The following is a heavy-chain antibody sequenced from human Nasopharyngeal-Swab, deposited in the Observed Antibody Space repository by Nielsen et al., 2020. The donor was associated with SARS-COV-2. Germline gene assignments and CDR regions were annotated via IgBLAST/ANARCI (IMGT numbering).Heavy chain of an antibody. CDR2: INPSGGST. CDR3: AINTLSAIAARQAGTLGY. V-gene: IGHV1-46*01. J-gene: IGHJ4*02. CDR1: GYTFTSYY. Sequence: ASVKVSCKASGYTFTSYYMHWVRQAPGQGLEWMGIINPSGGSTSYAQKFQGRATMTRDTSTSTVYMELSSLRSEDTAVYYCAINTLSAIAARQAGTLGYWGQGTLVTVSS. D-gene: IGHD6-6*01.